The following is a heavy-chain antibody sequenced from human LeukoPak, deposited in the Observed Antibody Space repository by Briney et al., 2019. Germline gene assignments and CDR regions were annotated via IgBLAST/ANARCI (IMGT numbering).Heavy chain of an antibody. CDR3: ARHGPYYYDSSGYYYN. Sequence: SETLSLTCTVSGGSISSYYWSWIRQPPGKGLEWIGYIYYSGSTNYNPSLKSRVTISVDTSKNQFSLKLSSVTAADTAVYYCARHGPYYYDSSGYYYNWGQGTLVTVSS. CDR1: GGSISSYY. CDR2: IYYSGST. J-gene: IGHJ4*02. D-gene: IGHD3-22*01. V-gene: IGHV4-59*08.